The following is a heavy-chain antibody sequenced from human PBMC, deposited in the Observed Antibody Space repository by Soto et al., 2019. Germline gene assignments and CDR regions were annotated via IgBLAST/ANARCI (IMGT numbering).Heavy chain of an antibody. CDR3: AKGGRGTYYYYYGVDV. Sequence: XGSLRLSCAASGFTLGGSGRHWVRQAPGKGLEWVAVISYDGNNKYYADSVKGRFTISRDNSKNTLYLQMNSLRAEDTAVYYCAKGGRGTYYYYYGVDVWGQGPTVTVSS. CDR1: GFTLGGSG. D-gene: IGHD1-1*01. V-gene: IGHV3-30*18. J-gene: IGHJ6*02. CDR2: ISYDGNNK.